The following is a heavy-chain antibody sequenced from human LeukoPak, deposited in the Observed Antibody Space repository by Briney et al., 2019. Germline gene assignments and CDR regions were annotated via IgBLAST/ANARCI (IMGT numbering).Heavy chain of an antibody. CDR3: ARQSCGSITCPHRNVFDF. J-gene: IGHJ3*01. V-gene: IGHV4-59*08. Sequence: PSETLSLTCTVSGGSISNYYWSWIRQPPGKGLEWIGDIYYSGSTNYNPSLKSRVTISVDTSKNQISLKLSSVTAADTAVYYCARQSCGSITCPHRNVFDFWGQGTMVTVSA. D-gene: IGHD2-15*01. CDR1: GGSISNYY. CDR2: IYYSGST.